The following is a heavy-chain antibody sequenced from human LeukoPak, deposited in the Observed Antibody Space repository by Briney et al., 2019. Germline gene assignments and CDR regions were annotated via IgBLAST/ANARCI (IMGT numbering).Heavy chain of an antibody. Sequence: GGSLRLSCAASGFTFDDYAMHWVRQAPGKGLEWVSGISWNSGSIGYADSVKGRFTISRDNAKNSLYLQMNSLRAEDTALYFCVKDKAYCGGGTCRQDYYGLDVWGQGTTVTVSS. CDR3: VKDKAYCGGGTCRQDYYGLDV. V-gene: IGHV3-9*01. J-gene: IGHJ6*02. CDR2: ISWNSGSI. D-gene: IGHD2-21*01. CDR1: GFTFDDYA.